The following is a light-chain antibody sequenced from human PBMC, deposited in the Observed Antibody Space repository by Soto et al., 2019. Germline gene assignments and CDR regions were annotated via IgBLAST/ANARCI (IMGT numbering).Light chain of an antibody. Sequence: EIVMTQSPATLSVSPGERATLSCRASQSVNSNLAWYQQKPGQAPRLLIYAASTRATGIPARFSGSGSGTEFTLTISSLQSEDFAVYYCQQYNNWPRTFGQGTELEIK. V-gene: IGKV3-15*01. CDR3: QQYNNWPRT. CDR2: AAS. J-gene: IGKJ2*01. CDR1: QSVNSN.